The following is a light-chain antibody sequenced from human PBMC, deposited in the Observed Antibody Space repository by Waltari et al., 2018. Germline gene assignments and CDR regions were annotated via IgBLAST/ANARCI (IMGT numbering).Light chain of an antibody. J-gene: IGKJ1*01. CDR1: QSLRSNY. CDR3: QQFDDSQWS. V-gene: IGKV3-20*01. Sequence: EIVLTQPPDSLSLAPGERAILSCRASQSLRSNYFAWSRQRPGQAPRLLIYGASKRATGIPDRFSGSGSGTDFTLTINRLEPEDFAVYYCQQFDDSQWSFGQGTKVELK. CDR2: GAS.